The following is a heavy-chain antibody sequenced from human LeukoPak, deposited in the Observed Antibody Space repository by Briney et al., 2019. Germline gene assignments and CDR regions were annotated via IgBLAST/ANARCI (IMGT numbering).Heavy chain of an antibody. CDR3: ARDPAGSGWPKEDY. V-gene: IGHV3-7*01. Sequence: PGGSLRLSCAASGFTFSSYWMSWVRQAPGKGLEWVANIKQDGSEKYYVDSVKGRFTISRDNAKNSLYLQMNSLRAEDTAVYYCARDPAGSGWPKEDYWGQGTLVTVSS. D-gene: IGHD6-19*01. CDR2: IKQDGSEK. CDR1: GFTFSSYW. J-gene: IGHJ4*02.